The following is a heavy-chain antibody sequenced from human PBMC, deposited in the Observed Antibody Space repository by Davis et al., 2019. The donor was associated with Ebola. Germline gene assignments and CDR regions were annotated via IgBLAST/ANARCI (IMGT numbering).Heavy chain of an antibody. CDR1: GGSFSGYY. CDR3: ARELRTVTTKWVFDY. Sequence: MPGGSLRLSCAVSGGSFSGYYWSWIRQPPGKGLEWIGYIYYSGSTNYNPPLKSRVTISVDTSKNQFSLKLSSVTAADTAVYYCARELRTVTTKWVFDYWGQGTLVTVSS. CDR2: IYYSGST. J-gene: IGHJ4*02. D-gene: IGHD4-17*01. V-gene: IGHV4-59*01.